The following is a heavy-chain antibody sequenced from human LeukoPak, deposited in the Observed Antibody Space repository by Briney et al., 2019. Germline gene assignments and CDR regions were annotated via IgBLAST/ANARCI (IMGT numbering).Heavy chain of an antibody. J-gene: IGHJ4*02. CDR3: ARSSRSYESTAYYFRH. CDR2: IDRGGSS. Sequence: SETLSLTCEVYGGSLNGYYLSWIRQSPGKGLEWMGEIDRGGSSNYNPSLKSRVTVSLDTSTNKFSLNMTSETAADTAVYYCARSSRSYESTAYYFRHWGQGILVTVSS. CDR1: GGSLNGYY. V-gene: IGHV4-34*01. D-gene: IGHD3-22*01.